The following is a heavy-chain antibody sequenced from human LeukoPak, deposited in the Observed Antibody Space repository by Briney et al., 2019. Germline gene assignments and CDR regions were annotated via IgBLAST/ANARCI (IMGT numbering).Heavy chain of an antibody. CDR1: GYTFTGYY. J-gene: IGHJ4*02. V-gene: IGHV1-2*02. CDR2: INPNSGGT. D-gene: IGHD3-22*01. CDR3: ARATYYYDSSGYSS. Sequence: ASVKVSCKASGYTFTGYYMHWVRQAPGQGLEWMGWINPNSGGTNYAQKFQGRVTMTRDTSIGTAYMELSRLRSDDTAVYYCARATYYYDSSGYSSWGQGTLVTVSS.